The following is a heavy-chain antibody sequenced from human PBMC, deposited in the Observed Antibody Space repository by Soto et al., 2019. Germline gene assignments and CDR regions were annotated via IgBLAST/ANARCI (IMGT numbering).Heavy chain of an antibody. J-gene: IGHJ6*02. V-gene: IGHV3-30-3*01. CDR3: ARDRTIVAPSYYYYYGMDV. CDR2: ISYDGSNK. CDR1: GFTFSSYA. Sequence: GGSLRLSCAASGFTFSSYAMHWVRQAPGKGLEWVAVISYDGSNKYYADSVKGRFTISRDNSKNTLYLQMNSLRAEDTAVYYCARDRTIVAPSYYYYYGMDVWGQGTTVTVSS. D-gene: IGHD5-12*01.